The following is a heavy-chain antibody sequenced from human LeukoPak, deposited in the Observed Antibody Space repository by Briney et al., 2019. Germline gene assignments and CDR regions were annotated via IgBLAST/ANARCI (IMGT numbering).Heavy chain of an antibody. D-gene: IGHD1-1*01. V-gene: IGHV3-21*01. CDR3: ARDLDNWKVFFDY. J-gene: IGHJ4*02. CDR1: GFTFSSYS. CDR2: ISSSSGYI. Sequence: GGSLRLCCAASGFTFSSYSMNWVRQAPGKGLEWVSSISSSSGYIYYADSVKGRFTISRDNAKNSLYLQMNSLRAEDTAVYYCARDLDNWKVFFDYWGQGTLVTVSS.